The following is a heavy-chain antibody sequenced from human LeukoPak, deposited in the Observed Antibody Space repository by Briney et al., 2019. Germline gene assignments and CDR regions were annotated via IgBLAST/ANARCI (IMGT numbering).Heavy chain of an antibody. J-gene: IGHJ5*02. CDR1: GGSFSGYY. V-gene: IGHV4-34*01. D-gene: IGHD3-3*01. CDR3: ARVGYYDFWSGPSWFDP. Sequence: KASETLSLTCAVYGGSFSGYYWSWIRQPPGKGLEWIGEINHSGSTNYNPSLKSRVTISVDTSKNQFSLKLSSVTAADTAVYYCARVGYYDFWSGPSWFDPWGQGTLVTVSS. CDR2: INHSGST.